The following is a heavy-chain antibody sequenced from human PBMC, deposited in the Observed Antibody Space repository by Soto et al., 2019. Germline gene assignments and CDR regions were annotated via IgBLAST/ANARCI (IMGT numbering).Heavy chain of an antibody. D-gene: IGHD2-2*01. V-gene: IGHV1-69*01. CDR3: ARSQGSSTSLEIYYSYYYGMDV. Sequence: QVQLVQSGAEVKKPGSSVKVSCKASGGTFSSYAISWVRQAPGQGLEWMGGIIPISETTNYAQKFQGSVTITADESKSTAYMELSSLRSEDTAVYYCARSQGSSTSLEIYYSYYYGMDVWGQGTTVTVSS. J-gene: IGHJ6*02. CDR1: GGTFSSYA. CDR2: IIPISETT.